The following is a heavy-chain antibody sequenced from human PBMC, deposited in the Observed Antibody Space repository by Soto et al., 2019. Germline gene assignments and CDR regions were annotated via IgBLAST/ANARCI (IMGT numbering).Heavy chain of an antibody. D-gene: IGHD3-10*01. CDR3: ARDRNRFGELLPDD. J-gene: IGHJ4*02. Sequence: PGGSLRLSCAASGFTFSSYGMHWVRQAPGKGLEWVAVIWYDGSNKYYADSVKGRFTISRDNSKNTLYLQMNSLRAEDTAVYYCARDRNRFGELLPDDWGQGTLVTVSS. CDR1: GFTFSSYG. CDR2: IWYDGSNK. V-gene: IGHV3-33*01.